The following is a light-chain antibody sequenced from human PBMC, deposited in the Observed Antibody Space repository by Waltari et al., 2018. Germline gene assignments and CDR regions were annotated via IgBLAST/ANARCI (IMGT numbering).Light chain of an antibody. J-gene: IGKJ2*02. Sequence: DIVLTQSPDSLAWSLGERATISCRSSQSVLSSTNRNNYLAWYHQRPGQPPKLLFYWASTRVSGVPARFVGSGSGTDFTLTFSSLQAEDLAFYYCQQYYTTPCTFGPGTRLVI. CDR1: QSVLSSTNRNNY. CDR3: QQYYTTPCT. V-gene: IGKV4-1*01. CDR2: WAS.